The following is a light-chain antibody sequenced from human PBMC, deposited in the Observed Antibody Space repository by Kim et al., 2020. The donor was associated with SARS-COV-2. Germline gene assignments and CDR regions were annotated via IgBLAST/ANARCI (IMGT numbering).Light chain of an antibody. CDR1: TSNIGSNF. J-gene: IGLJ2*01. CDR2: RDS. Sequence: GQRVTISCSASTSNIGSNFVYWYQQLPGTPPKLLIYRDSKRPSGVPDRFSGSKSGTSASLAISGLRSEDETEYYCAAWDDSLRAVIFGGGTQLTVL. CDR3: AAWDDSLRAVI. V-gene: IGLV1-47*01.